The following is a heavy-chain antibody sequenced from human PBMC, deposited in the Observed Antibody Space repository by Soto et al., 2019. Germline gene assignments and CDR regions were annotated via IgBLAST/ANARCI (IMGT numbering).Heavy chain of an antibody. Sequence: GGSLRLSCSTSGFTFNNYAMSWVRQAPGKGLEWVSTISGSSSSTYYADSVKGRFSISRDNSKNTLYLQMNSLRAEDTAVYYCAGTLHGSASYYKDYWGKGALGTVPS. D-gene: IGHD3-10*01. CDR2: ISGSSSST. CDR1: GFTFNNYA. V-gene: IGHV3-23*01. CDR3: AGTLHGSASYYKDY. J-gene: IGHJ4*02.